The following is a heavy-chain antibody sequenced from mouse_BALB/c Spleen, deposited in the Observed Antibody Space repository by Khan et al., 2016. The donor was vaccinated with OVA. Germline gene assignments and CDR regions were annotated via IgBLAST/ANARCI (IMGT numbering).Heavy chain of an antibody. CDR1: GYTFTSYT. V-gene: IGHV1-4*01. Sequence: QVQLKQSGAELARPGASVKMSCKASGYTFTSYTIHWIKERPGQGLEWIGYINPSNGYTNYNQKFKDKATLTTDKSSTTAYLQLSSLTSDDSAVYXCVRDGAYHRNDGWFAYWGQGTLVTVSA. D-gene: IGHD2-14*01. CDR3: VRDGAYHRNDGWFAY. J-gene: IGHJ3*01. CDR2: INPSNGYT.